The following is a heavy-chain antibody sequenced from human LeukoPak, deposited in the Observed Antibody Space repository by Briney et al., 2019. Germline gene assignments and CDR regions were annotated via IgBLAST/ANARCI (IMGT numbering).Heavy chain of an antibody. Sequence: PGGSLRLPCAASGFTFSSYAMSWVRQAPGKGLEWVSAISGSGGSTYYADSVKGRFTVSRDNSKNSLYLQMSSLTAADTAVYYCAKDRSIGTYYTFDHWGQGTLVTVSS. CDR3: AKDRSIGTYYTFDH. V-gene: IGHV3-23*01. J-gene: IGHJ4*02. CDR1: GFTFSSYA. CDR2: ISGSGGST. D-gene: IGHD1-26*01.